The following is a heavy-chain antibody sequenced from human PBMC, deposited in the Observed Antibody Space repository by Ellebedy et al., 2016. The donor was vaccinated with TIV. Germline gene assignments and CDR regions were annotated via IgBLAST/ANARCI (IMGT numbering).Heavy chain of an antibody. Sequence: KVSCKGSGYSFTNNWINWVRQMPGKGLEWMGRIDPSDSYVTYSPSFQGHVTISADKSTATSYLQWDSLKASDPAMYYCARRDYDFGVYALNYWGQGTLVTVSS. V-gene: IGHV5-10-1*01. J-gene: IGHJ4*02. CDR2: IDPSDSYV. D-gene: IGHD4-17*01. CDR1: GYSFTNNW. CDR3: ARRDYDFGVYALNY.